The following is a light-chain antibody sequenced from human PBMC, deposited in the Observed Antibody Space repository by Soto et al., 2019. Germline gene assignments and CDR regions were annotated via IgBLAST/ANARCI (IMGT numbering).Light chain of an antibody. CDR1: QSISSY. J-gene: IGKJ2*01. Sequence: DIQMTQSPSSLSASVGDRVTITCRASQSISSYLNWYQQKPGKAPKLLIYAASSLQSGVPSRFSGSGSGTDFTLTISSLQPEEFATYSCQQSYSTPRYTFGQGTKLEIK. CDR2: AAS. V-gene: IGKV1-39*01. CDR3: QQSYSTPRYT.